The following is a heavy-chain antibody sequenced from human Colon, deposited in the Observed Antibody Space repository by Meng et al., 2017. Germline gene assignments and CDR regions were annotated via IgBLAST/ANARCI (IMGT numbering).Heavy chain of an antibody. CDR1: GFTSSGSA. V-gene: IGHV3-73*02. D-gene: IGHD1-14*01. CDR3: STGDYCGF. CDR2: IKTKPNDYAT. J-gene: IGHJ4*02. Sequence: EVQLVESGGGSVPPGGSLELSCVAFGFTSSGSAMNWVRQTSGKGLEWVGRIKTKPNDYATAYAPSVRGRFTISRDDSKNTVYLQMNSLKIEDTAVYYCSTGDYCGFWGQGTLVTVSS.